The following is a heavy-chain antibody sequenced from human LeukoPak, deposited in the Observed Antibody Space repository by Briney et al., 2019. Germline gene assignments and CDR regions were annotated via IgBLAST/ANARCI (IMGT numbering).Heavy chain of an antibody. D-gene: IGHD4-11*01. V-gene: IGHV4-31*03. Sequence: SQTLSLTRTVSGGSNSSGGYYWSWIRQHPGKGLEWIGYIYYSGSTYYNPSLKSRVTISVDTSKNQFSLKLSSVTAADTAVYYCASELHSNYADYYYMDVWGKGTTVTVSS. CDR3: ASELHSNYADYYYMDV. CDR1: GGSNSSGGYY. CDR2: IYYSGST. J-gene: IGHJ6*03.